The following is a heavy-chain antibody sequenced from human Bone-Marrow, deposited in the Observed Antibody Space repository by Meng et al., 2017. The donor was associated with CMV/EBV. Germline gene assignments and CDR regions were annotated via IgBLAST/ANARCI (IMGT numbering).Heavy chain of an antibody. Sequence: GGSLRLSCTASGFTFGDYAMSWVRQAPGKGLEWVANIKQDGSEKYYVDSVKGRFTISRDNAKNSLYLQMNSLRAEDTAVYYCARLYDFWGGYSPSYYFDYWGQGTRVTVSS. CDR2: IKQDGSEK. CDR3: ARLYDFWGGYSPSYYFDY. J-gene: IGHJ4*02. D-gene: IGHD3-3*01. V-gene: IGHV3-7*01. CDR1: GFTFGDYA.